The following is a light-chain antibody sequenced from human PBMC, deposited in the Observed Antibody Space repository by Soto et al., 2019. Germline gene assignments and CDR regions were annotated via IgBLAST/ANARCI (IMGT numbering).Light chain of an antibody. V-gene: IGKV3-15*01. Sequence: EIEITQSPSSLSVPQGESATLSCRARPSHSSSNLASYQQKPGQAPRLLMYGASTRRTGIPARFSGSGSGTEFTLTIISLQPEDFAAYYCHQHDNCPRTFGQGTKVDI. CDR2: GAS. J-gene: IGKJ1*01. CDR1: PSHSSSN. CDR3: HQHDNCPRT.